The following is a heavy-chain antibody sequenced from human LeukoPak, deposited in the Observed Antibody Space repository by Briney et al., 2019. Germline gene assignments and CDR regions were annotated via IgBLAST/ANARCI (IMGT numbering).Heavy chain of an antibody. J-gene: IGHJ4*02. D-gene: IGHD7-27*01. CDR3: ARVLITGVDY. V-gene: IGHV3-48*03. CDR2: ISSSGSTI. CDR1: GFTSSSYE. Sequence: GGSLRLSCAASGFTSSSYEMNWVRQAPGKGLEWVSYISSSGSTIYYADSVKGRFTISRDNTKNSLYLQMNSLRAEDTAVYYCARVLITGVDYWGQGTLVTVSS.